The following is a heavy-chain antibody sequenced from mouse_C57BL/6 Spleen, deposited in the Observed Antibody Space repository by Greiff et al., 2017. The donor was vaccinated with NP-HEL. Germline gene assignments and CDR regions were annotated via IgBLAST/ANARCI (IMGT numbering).Heavy chain of an antibody. CDR1: GYTFTSYW. J-gene: IGHJ3*01. V-gene: IGHV1-50*01. CDR3: ARGGPAWFAY. Sequence: QVQLQQPGAELVKPGASVKLSCKASGYTFTSYWMQWVKQRPGQGLEWIGEIDPSDSYTNYNQKFKGKATLTVDTSSSTAYMQLSSLTSEDSAVYCCARGGPAWFAYWGQGTPLTVSA. CDR2: IDPSDSYT.